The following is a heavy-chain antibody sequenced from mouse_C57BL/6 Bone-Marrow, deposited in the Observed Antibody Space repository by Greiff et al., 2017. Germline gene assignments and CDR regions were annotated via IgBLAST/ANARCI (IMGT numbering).Heavy chain of an antibody. CDR1: GYTFTSYG. Sequence: VKLVESGAELARPGASVKLSCKASGYTFTSYGISWVKQRTGQGLEWIGEIYPRSGNTYYNEKFKGKATLTADKSSSTAYMELRSLTSEDSAVYFCARQLRLRRDYWGQGTTLTVSS. V-gene: IGHV1-81*01. J-gene: IGHJ2*01. CDR3: ARQLRLRRDY. D-gene: IGHD3-2*02. CDR2: IYPRSGNT.